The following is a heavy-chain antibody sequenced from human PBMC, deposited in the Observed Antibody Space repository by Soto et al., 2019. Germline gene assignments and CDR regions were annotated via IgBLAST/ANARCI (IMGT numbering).Heavy chain of an antibody. CDR3: ATYSVGEGGRGY. J-gene: IGHJ4*02. Sequence: QVQLQESGPGLVKPSETLSLTCTVSGGSMSGQHWSWIRQPPGKGLEWIGHHSDSTNYNPPLKSRVTLSTDMSKNQFSLKLSSVTAADTAVYFCATYSVGEGGRGYWGQGTLVTVSS. CDR2: HHSDST. CDR1: GGSMSGQH. V-gene: IGHV4-4*09. D-gene: IGHD5-12*01.